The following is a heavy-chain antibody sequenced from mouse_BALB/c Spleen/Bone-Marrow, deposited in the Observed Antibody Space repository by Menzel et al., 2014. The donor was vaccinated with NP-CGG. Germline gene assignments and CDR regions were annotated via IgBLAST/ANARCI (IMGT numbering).Heavy chain of an antibody. V-gene: IGHV1-61*01. CDR1: GYTFTSYW. D-gene: IGHD2-4*01. CDR2: IDPSDSET. CDR3: ARSAMITPFAY. J-gene: IGHJ3*01. Sequence: VQLQQSGAELVRPGASVKLSCKASGYTFTSYWMNWVKQRPGQGLEWIGMIDPSDSETHYNQMFKDKATLTVDKSSSPVYMQLSSRTSKDSTVCCCARSAMITPFAYWGQGTLVTISA.